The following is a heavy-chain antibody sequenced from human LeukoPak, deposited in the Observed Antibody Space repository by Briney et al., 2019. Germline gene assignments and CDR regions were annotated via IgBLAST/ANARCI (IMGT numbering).Heavy chain of an antibody. D-gene: IGHD2-2*01. V-gene: IGHV4-61*08. CDR2: IYYSGST. Sequence: SETLSLTCTVSGGSVSSGGYYWSWIRQPPGKGLEWFGYIYYSGSTNYNPSLKSRVTISLDTSRNQFSLKLSSVTAADTAAYYCASLFCTRTSCFFLDPWGQGTLVTVSS. CDR1: GGSVSSGGYY. J-gene: IGHJ5*02. CDR3: ASLFCTRTSCFFLDP.